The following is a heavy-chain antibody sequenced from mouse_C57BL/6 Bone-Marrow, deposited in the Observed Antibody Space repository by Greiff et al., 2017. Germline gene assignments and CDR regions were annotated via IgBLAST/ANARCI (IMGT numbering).Heavy chain of an antibody. J-gene: IGHJ2*01. CDR3: TTGGSSYY. D-gene: IGHD1-1*01. CDR2: IDPENGDT. V-gene: IGHV14-4*01. CDR1: GFNIKDDY. Sequence: EVQLQQSGAELVRPGASVKLSCTASGFNIKDDYMHWVKQRPEQGLEWIGWIDPENGDTEYASKFQGKATITADTSSNTAHLQLSSLTAEDTAVYYCTTGGSSYYWGQGTTLTVSS.